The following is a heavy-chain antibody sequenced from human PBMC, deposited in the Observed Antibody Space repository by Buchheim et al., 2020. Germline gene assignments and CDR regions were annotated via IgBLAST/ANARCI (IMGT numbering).Heavy chain of an antibody. CDR3: ARQDSGAYGY. D-gene: IGHD1-26*01. J-gene: IGHJ4*02. CDR2: IYPGDSDT. Sequence: EVQLVQSGAEVKKPGESLKISCKGSGYRFTNYWIGWVRQMPGKGLEWMGIIYPGDSDTTYSPSFQGQVKFSVDTSITTAYLQWGSLKTSDTAIYYCARQDSGAYGYWGQGT. V-gene: IGHV5-51*01. CDR1: GYRFTNYW.